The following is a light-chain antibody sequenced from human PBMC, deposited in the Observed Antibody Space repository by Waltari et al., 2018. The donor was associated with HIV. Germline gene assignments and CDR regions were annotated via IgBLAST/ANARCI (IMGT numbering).Light chain of an antibody. CDR1: QGISNY. CDR2: AAS. Sequence: DIQMTQSPSSLSASVGDRVTISCRASQGISNYLAWYQQKPGKPPKLLIYAASTLQLGVASRFNSSGTGTDFTLTISSMRPEDFATYYCQKYSNAPFSFGPGTTVDIK. J-gene: IGKJ3*01. CDR3: QKYSNAPFS. V-gene: IGKV1-27*01.